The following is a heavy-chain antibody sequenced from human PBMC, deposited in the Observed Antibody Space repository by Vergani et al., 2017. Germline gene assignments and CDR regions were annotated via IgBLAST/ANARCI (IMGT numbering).Heavy chain of an antibody. J-gene: IGHJ2*01. CDR3: ARSQGDYWYFDL. V-gene: IGHV4-38-2*01. Sequence: QVRLEESGPGLVKPSETLSLTCSVSGYSIGSGFYWAWIRQSPGEGLQWFTSTHHRGKTYHNPSLKSRVSVSLDTSKNRFSLNLTSVTATDTAVYYCARSQGDYWYFDLWGPGSLVTVSS. D-gene: IGHD2-21*01. CDR1: GYSIGSGFY. CDR2: THHRGKT.